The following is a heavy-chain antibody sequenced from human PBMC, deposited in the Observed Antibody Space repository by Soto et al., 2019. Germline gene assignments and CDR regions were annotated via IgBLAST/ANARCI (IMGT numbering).Heavy chain of an antibody. V-gene: IGHV3-30-3*01. Sequence: GGSLRLSCAASGFTFSSYALHWVRQAPGGGLEWVAVIASDGFNKYYADSVKGRFTISRDNSKNTLYLQMNSLRREDTAVYYCARDPRAAAGTGYFQHWGQGTLVTVSS. J-gene: IGHJ1*01. CDR2: IASDGFNK. CDR1: GFTFSSYA. D-gene: IGHD6-25*01. CDR3: ARDPRAAAGTGYFQH.